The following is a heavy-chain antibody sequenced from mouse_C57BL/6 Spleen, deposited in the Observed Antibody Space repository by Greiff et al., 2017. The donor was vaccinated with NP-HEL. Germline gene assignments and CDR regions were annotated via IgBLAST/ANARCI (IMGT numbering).Heavy chain of an antibody. CDR2: IYPRSGNT. J-gene: IGHJ4*01. V-gene: IGHV1-81*01. Sequence: QVQLQQSGAELARPGASVKLSCKASGYTFTSYGISWVKQRTGQGLEWIGEIYPRSGNTYYNEKFKGKATLTADKSSSTAYMELRSLTSEDSAVYFCARDYGSSLRYYAMDYWGQGTSVTVSS. CDR3: ARDYGSSLRYYAMDY. CDR1: GYTFTSYG. D-gene: IGHD1-1*01.